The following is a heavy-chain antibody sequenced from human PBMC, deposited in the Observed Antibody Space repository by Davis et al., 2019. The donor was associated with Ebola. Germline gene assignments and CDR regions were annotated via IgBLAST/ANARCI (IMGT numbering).Heavy chain of an antibody. CDR1: GFTFSSYS. Sequence: GESLKISCAASGFTFSSYSMNWVRQAPGKGLEWVSSISSSSSYIYYADSVKGRFTISRDNAKNSLYLQMNSLRAEDTAVYYCARDYYDSSGLGLYYYYGMDVWGQGTTVTVSS. CDR3: ARDYYDSSGLGLYYYYGMDV. V-gene: IGHV3-21*01. CDR2: ISSSSSYI. J-gene: IGHJ6*02. D-gene: IGHD3-22*01.